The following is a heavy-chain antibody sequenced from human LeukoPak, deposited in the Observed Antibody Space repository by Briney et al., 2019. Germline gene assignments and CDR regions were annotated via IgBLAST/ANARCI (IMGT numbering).Heavy chain of an antibody. D-gene: IGHD3-10*01. J-gene: IGHJ3*02. CDR2: IYHSGST. V-gene: IGHV4-30-2*01. CDR1: GGSISSGGYY. CDR3: ARDRSLAEERDAFDI. Sequence: SETLSLTCTVSGGSISSGGYYWSWIRQPPGKGLEWIGYIYHSGSTYYNPSLKSRVTISVDRSKNQFSLKLSSVTAANTAVYYCARDRSLAEERDAFDIWGQGTMVTVSS.